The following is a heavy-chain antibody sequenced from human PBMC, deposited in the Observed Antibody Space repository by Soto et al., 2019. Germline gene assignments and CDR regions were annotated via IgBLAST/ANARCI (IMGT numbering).Heavy chain of an antibody. V-gene: IGHV6-1*01. D-gene: IGHD4-17*01. CDR3: ARDPSTTGGDPHYYYGMDV. CDR2: TYYRSKWYN. CDR1: GDSVSSNSAA. Sequence: KQSQTLSLTCAISGDSVSSNSAAWNWIRQSPSRGLEWLGRTYYRSKWYNDYAVSVKSRITINPDTTKNQFSLQLNSVTPEDTAVYYCARDPSTTGGDPHYYYGMDVWGQGTTVTVSS. J-gene: IGHJ6*02.